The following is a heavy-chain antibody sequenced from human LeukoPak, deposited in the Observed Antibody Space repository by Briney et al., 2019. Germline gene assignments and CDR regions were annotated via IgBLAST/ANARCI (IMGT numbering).Heavy chain of an antibody. J-gene: IGHJ4*02. Sequence: ASVKVSCKASGYTFTSYGISWARQAPGQGLEWMGWISAYNGNTNYAQKLQGRVTMTTDTSTSTAYMELRSLRSDDTAVYYCARVPYDYGDYANDYWGQGTLVTVSS. V-gene: IGHV1-18*01. CDR2: ISAYNGNT. CDR3: ARVPYDYGDYANDY. CDR1: GYTFTSYG. D-gene: IGHD4-17*01.